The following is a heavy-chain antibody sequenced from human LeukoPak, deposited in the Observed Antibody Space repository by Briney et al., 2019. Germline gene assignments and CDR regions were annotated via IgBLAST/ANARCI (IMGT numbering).Heavy chain of an antibody. CDR3: ARVLLQYYDSSGYDVFDS. J-gene: IGHJ4*02. Sequence: ASVKVSCRASGFTFTNDDIHWVRQAPGQGLEWMGMIYSSGANTRYAQRFQGRVTMSSGTSTSTVFMELRSLRSEDTAVYYCARVLLQYYDSSGYDVFDSWGQGTLVTVSS. CDR2: IYSSGANT. D-gene: IGHD3-22*01. CDR1: GFTFTNDD. V-gene: IGHV1-46*01.